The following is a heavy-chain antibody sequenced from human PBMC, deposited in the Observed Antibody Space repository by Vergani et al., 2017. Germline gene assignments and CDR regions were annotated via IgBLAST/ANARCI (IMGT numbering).Heavy chain of an antibody. CDR3: ARAPNHGGYYYMDD. V-gene: IGHV4-30-2*01. D-gene: IGHD2-15*01. Sequence: QLQLQESGSGLAKPSQTLSLTCAVSGGSISSGGYSWSWIRQPPGKGLEWIGYIYHSGSTYYNPSLKSRVTISVDRSKNQFSLKLSSVTAADTAVYYCARAPNHGGYYYMDDWGKGTTVTVSS. CDR2: IYHSGST. J-gene: IGHJ6*03. CDR1: GGSISSGGYS.